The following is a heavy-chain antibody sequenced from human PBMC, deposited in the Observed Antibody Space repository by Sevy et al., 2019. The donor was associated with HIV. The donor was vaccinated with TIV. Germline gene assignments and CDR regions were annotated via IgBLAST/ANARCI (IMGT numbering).Heavy chain of an antibody. V-gene: IGHV3-48*03. CDR1: GFTFSSYE. CDR2: ISNIGTTI. D-gene: IGHD4-17*01. CDR3: ARDLPPSATTVAHFDY. Sequence: GGSLRLSCAASGFTFSSYEMNWVRQAPGKGLEWLSYISNIGTTISYSASVRGRFTISRGNARNSLYLQMNSLRAEETAVYYWARDLPPSATTVAHFDYWGQGTLVTVSS. J-gene: IGHJ4*02.